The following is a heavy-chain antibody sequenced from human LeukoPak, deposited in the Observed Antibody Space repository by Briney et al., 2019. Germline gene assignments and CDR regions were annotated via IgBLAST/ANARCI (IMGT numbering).Heavy chain of an antibody. CDR1: GFTVSSNY. J-gene: IGHJ4*02. CDR2: IYTGGST. D-gene: IGHD3-22*01. V-gene: IGHV3-53*01. CDR3: ARERGTSGYILAY. Sequence: GSLRLSCAASGFTVSSNYMSWVRQAPGKGLEWVSIIYTGGSTYYSGSVQGRFTISRDNSKNTLYLQMNSLRPDDTAVYYCARERGTSGYILAYWGQGTLVTVSP.